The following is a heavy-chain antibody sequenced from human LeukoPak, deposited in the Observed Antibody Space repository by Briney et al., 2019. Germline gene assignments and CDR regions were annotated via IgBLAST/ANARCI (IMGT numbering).Heavy chain of an antibody. V-gene: IGHV4-61*01. Sequence: PSETLSLTCSVSGDSVRSDSHYWSWIRQPPGKGLEWIGNVYYRGRTAYNPSLKSRVTISVDISKNQFSLQLNSVTAADTAVYYCVRETATYYYDSRGYYRQIEVFDIWGQGTPVIVSS. D-gene: IGHD3-22*01. CDR3: VRETATYYYDSRGYYRQIEVFDI. CDR1: GDSVRSDSHY. CDR2: VYYRGRT. J-gene: IGHJ3*02.